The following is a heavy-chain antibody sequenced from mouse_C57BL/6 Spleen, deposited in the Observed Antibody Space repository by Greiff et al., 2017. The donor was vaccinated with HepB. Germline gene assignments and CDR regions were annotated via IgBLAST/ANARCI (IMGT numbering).Heavy chain of an antibody. Sequence: EVKLMESEGGLVQPGSSMKLSCTASGFTFSDYYMAWVRQAPEKGLEWVAYINNDGSSIYYADTLKSRFIISRDNAKNTLYLQMSSLKSEDTATYSCAIEFSSYYGSSYAYFDVWGTGTTVTVSS. CDR3: AIEFSSYYGSSYAYFDV. V-gene: IGHV5-16*01. CDR2: INNDGSSI. CDR1: GFTFSDYY. J-gene: IGHJ1*03. D-gene: IGHD1-1*01.